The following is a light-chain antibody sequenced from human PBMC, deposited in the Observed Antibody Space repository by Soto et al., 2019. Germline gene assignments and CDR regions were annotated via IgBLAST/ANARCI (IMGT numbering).Light chain of an antibody. J-gene: IGLJ2*01. CDR2: DVS. CDR3: SSYTTSITDVV. V-gene: IGLV2-14*01. CDR1: SSDIGGYDY. Sequence: QSALTQPASVSGSPGQSITISCTGSSSDIGGYDYVSWYQQHPGKAPKLMIYDVSYRPSGVSNRFSGSKSGNTASLTISGLQAEDEADYFCSSYTTSITDVVFGGGTKVTVL.